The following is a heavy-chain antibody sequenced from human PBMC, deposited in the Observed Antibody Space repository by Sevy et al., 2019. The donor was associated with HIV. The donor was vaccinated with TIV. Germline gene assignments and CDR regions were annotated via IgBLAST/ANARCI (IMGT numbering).Heavy chain of an antibody. Sequence: GSLRLSCAGSGITFSNTWMSWVRQAPGKGLEWIGRIKSKTDGGTTDYGAPGKGRFSISRDDSKNTLYLQMNSLKTEDTAVYYCTTQWFWGQGTLVTVSS. CDR1: GITFSNTW. J-gene: IGHJ4*02. V-gene: IGHV3-15*01. CDR3: TTQWF. CDR2: IKSKTDGGTT. D-gene: IGHD3-22*01.